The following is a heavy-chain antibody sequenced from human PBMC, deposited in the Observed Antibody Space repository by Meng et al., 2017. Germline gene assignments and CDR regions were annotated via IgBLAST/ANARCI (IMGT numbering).Heavy chain of an antibody. D-gene: IGHD3-10*01. CDR3: ARDPSRRGVYGSGRPTGPADY. V-gene: IGHV1-2*06. Sequence: ASVKVSCKASGYTFTGYYMHWVRQAPGQGLEWMGRINPNSGGTNYAQKFQGRVTMTRDTSISTAYMELSRPRSDDTAVYYCARDPSRRGVYGSGRPTGPADYWGQGTLVTVSS. CDR1: GYTFTGYY. J-gene: IGHJ4*02. CDR2: INPNSGGT.